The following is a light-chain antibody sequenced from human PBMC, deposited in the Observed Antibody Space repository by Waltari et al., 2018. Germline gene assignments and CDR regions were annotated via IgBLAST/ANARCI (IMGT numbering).Light chain of an antibody. Sequence: DIQMSQSPSSLSASVGDRVTITCRASQGINNYLNWYQQKPGKAPKLLMSNANNLARGVPSRFSGSGSGTEFTLTISSLQPEDFATYYCQQGNSNPYSFGQGTKVEIK. CDR3: QQGNSNPYS. CDR1: QGINNY. J-gene: IGKJ2*03. V-gene: IGKV1-39*01. CDR2: NAN.